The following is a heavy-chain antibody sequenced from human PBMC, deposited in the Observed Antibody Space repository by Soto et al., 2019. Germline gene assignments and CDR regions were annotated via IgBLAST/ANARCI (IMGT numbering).Heavy chain of an antibody. CDR1: GGSVSSYY. J-gene: IGHJ4*02. CDR3: ARQSGCYYNRQFDY. V-gene: IGHV4-59*08. D-gene: IGHD3-10*01. Sequence: QVQLQESGPGLVKPSETLSLTCTVSGGSVSSYYWSWIRQPPGKGLEWIGYIYYSGSTNYNPSLKRRVPKSVGPAKNPLSLKPNVVTAADPAVYYCARQSGCYYNRQFDYWGQGTLVTVSS. CDR2: IYYSGST.